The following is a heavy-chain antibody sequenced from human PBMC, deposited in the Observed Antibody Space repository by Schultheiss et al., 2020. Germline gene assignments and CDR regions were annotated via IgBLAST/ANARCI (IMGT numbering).Heavy chain of an antibody. CDR3: ARDDWETYYDFWSGYYSPYYGMDV. V-gene: IGHV3-23*01. J-gene: IGHJ6*02. D-gene: IGHD3-3*01. CDR1: GFTFSSYA. CDR2: ISGSGGST. Sequence: GGSLRLSCAASGFTFSSYAMSWVRQAPGKGLEWVSAISGSGGSTYYADSVKGRFTISRDNSKNTLYLQMNSLRAEDTAVYYCARDDWETYYDFWSGYYSPYYGMDVWGQGTTVTVYS.